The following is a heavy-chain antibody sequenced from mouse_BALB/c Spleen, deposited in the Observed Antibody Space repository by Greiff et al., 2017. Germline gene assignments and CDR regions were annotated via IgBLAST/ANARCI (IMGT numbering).Heavy chain of an antibody. CDR3: ARRESYYVFDY. CDR2: INPYNGGT. D-gene: IGHD1-1*01. Sequence: VQLKESGPELVKPGASMKISCKASGYSFTGYTMNWVKQSHGKNLEWIGLINPYNGGTSYNQKFKGKATLTVDKSSSTAFMHLNSLTSEDSAVYYCARRESYYVFDYWGQGTTLTVSS. V-gene: IGHV1S135*01. J-gene: IGHJ2*01. CDR1: GYSFTGYT.